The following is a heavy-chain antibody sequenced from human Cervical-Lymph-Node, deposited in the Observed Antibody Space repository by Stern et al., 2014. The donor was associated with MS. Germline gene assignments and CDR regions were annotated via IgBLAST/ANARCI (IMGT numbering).Heavy chain of an antibody. D-gene: IGHD1-1*01. Sequence: QVQLVQSGAEVKNPGSSVKVACMAYGGTFSNYGVSWGRQAPGQGLDWMGGTIPIFGTTHYAHKFQGRVAISADNSLSTVYMELTGLTSADTAVYYCARDNDDNGMDVWGQGTTVTVSS. J-gene: IGHJ6*02. V-gene: IGHV1-69*14. CDR3: ARDNDDNGMDV. CDR2: TIPIFGTT. CDR1: GGTFSNYG.